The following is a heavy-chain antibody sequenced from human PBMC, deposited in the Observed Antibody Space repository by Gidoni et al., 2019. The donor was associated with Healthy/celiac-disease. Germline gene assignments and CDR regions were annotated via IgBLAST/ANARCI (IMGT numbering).Heavy chain of an antibody. D-gene: IGHD6-13*01. Sequence: QVQLVQSGAEVKKPGASVKVSCKVSGYTLTELSMHWVRQAPGKGLEWMGGFDPEDGETIYAQKFQGRVTMTEDTSTDTAYMELSSLRSEDTAVYYCATVWIAAPPNHPYYYYGMDVWGQGTTVTVSS. CDR1: GYTLTELS. CDR2: FDPEDGET. CDR3: ATVWIAAPPNHPYYYYGMDV. J-gene: IGHJ6*02. V-gene: IGHV1-24*01.